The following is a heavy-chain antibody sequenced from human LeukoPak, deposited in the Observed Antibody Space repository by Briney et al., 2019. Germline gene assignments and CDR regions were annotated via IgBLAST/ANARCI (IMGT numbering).Heavy chain of an antibody. Sequence: PGGSLRLSCAASGFTFSSYGMHWVRQAPGKGLEWVAVISYDGSNKYYADSVKGRFTISRDNSKNTLYLQMNSLRAEDTAVYYCAKLGVGGVIPYFDYWGQGTLVIVSS. V-gene: IGHV3-30*18. CDR1: GFTFSSYG. CDR3: AKLGVGGVIPYFDY. J-gene: IGHJ4*02. CDR2: ISYDGSNK. D-gene: IGHD3-16*02.